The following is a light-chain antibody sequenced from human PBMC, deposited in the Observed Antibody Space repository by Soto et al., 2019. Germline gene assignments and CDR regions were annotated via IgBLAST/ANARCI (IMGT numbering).Light chain of an antibody. V-gene: IGLV1-47*01. Sequence: QLVLTQPPSASGTPGQRVTISCSGSNSNIGSFYVYWYQQLPGRAPRLLIYRNNQRPSGVPDRFSGSKSGTSASLAISGLRSEDEADYYCAAWDDSLSGWVFGGGTKLTVL. CDR1: NSNIGSFY. J-gene: IGLJ3*02. CDR3: AAWDDSLSGWV. CDR2: RNN.